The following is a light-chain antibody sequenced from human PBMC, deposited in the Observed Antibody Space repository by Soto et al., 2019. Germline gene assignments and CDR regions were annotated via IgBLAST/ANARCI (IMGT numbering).Light chain of an antibody. J-gene: IGLJ1*01. Sequence: QSALTQPASVSGSPGQSITISCTGTSSDVGGYNYVSWYQQHPGKAPKLMIYEVSNRPSGVSNRFSGSKSGNTASLTISGPQAEDEADYYCSSYPRSTSLVVFGTGTKV. V-gene: IGLV2-14*01. CDR2: EVS. CDR1: SSDVGGYNY. CDR3: SSYPRSTSLVV.